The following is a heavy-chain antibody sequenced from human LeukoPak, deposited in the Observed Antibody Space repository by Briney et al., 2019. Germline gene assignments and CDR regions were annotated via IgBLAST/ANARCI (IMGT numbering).Heavy chain of an antibody. V-gene: IGHV1-2*02. J-gene: IGHJ4*02. CDR2: INPNSGGT. D-gene: IGHD3-10*01. CDR1: GYTFTGYY. CDR3: ARSRITMVRGVISHSFGY. Sequence: ASVKVSCKASGYTFTGYYMHWVRQAPGQGLEWMGWINPNSGGTNYAQEFQGRVTMTRDTSISTAYMELSRLRSDDTAVYYCARSRITMVRGVISHSFGYWGQGTLVTVSS.